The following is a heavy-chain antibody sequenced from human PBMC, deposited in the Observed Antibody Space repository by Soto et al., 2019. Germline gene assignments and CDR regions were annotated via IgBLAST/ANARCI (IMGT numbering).Heavy chain of an antibody. J-gene: IGHJ6*02. V-gene: IGHV3-48*02. D-gene: IGHD1-26*01. CDR3: TRDGRRGYDMDV. Sequence: GALRLSCAASGFTISTYHLNWVRQAPGKGLEWVSYISTDLRALYYADSVRGRFTISRDNAKNSLYLQMTSLRDEDTGVYYCTRDGRRGYDMDVWGQGTTVTVSS. CDR1: GFTISTYH. CDR2: ISTDLRAL.